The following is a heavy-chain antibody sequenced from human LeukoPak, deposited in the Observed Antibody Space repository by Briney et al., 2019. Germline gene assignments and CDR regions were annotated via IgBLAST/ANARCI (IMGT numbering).Heavy chain of an antibody. J-gene: IGHJ4*02. V-gene: IGHV4-39*01. Sequence: SETLSLTCIVSGGSISSSSYYWGWIRQPPGKGLEWIGSIYYSGSTYYNPSLKSRVTISVDTSKNQFSLKLSSVTAADTAVYYCARRFGYCGGDCYISYFDYWGQGTLVTVSS. D-gene: IGHD2-21*02. CDR3: ARRFGYCGGDCYISYFDY. CDR2: IYYSGST. CDR1: GGSISSSSYY.